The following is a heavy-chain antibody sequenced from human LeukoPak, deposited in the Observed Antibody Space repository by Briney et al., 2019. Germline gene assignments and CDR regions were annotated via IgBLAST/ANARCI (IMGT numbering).Heavy chain of an antibody. J-gene: IGHJ1*01. CDR2: INAGNGNT. V-gene: IGHV1-3*01. D-gene: IGHD2-15*01. Sequence: EASVKVSCKASGYTFTSYAMHWVRQAPGQRLEWMGWINAGNGNTKYSQKFQGRVTITRDTSASTAYLELSNLRSEDTAVYYCARGPVGHQGCFQHWGQGTLVTVSS. CDR1: GYTFTSYA. CDR3: ARGPVGHQGCFQH.